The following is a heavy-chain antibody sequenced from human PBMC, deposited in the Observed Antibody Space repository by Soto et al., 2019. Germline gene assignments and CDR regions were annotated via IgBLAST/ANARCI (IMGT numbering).Heavy chain of an antibody. Sequence: SETLSLTCTVSGGSISSGGYYWSWIRQHPGKGLEWIGYIYYSGSTYYNPSLKSRVTISVDTSKNQFSLKLSSVTAADTAVYYCARDTKRRYSDHYSNYEYYYYGMDVWGQGTTVTVSS. V-gene: IGHV4-31*03. CDR1: GGSISSGGYY. D-gene: IGHD4-4*01. J-gene: IGHJ6*02. CDR3: ARDTKRRYSDHYSNYEYYYYGMDV. CDR2: IYYSGST.